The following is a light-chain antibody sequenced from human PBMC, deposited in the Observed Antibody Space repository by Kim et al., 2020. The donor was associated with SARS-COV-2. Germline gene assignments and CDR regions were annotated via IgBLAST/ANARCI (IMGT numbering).Light chain of an antibody. CDR2: AAS. CDR1: QDIRNS. CDR3: QQYSCYPYT. V-gene: IGKV1-16*02. Sequence: DIQMTQSPSSLSASVGDRVTITCRASQDIRNSLAWFQQKPGNAPKSLIYAASTLQIGVPSKFSGSGSGTDFTLTISSLQTEDYATYYCQQYSCYPYTFGQGTRLEIK. J-gene: IGKJ5*01.